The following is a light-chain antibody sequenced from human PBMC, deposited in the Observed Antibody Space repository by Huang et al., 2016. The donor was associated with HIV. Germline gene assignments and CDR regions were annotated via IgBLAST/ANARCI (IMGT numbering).Light chain of an antibody. J-gene: IGKJ2*01. CDR3: QQYDNLPRT. Sequence: DIQMTQSPSSLSAPGGDRIRTTCQASQDISNYLNWYQQKPGKAPKLLIYDSTDLETGVPSSFSGSGSWTEFTFTINDRQPEDFATYYCQQYDNLPRTFGQGTKLDLK. CDR1: QDISNY. V-gene: IGKV1-33*01. CDR2: DST.